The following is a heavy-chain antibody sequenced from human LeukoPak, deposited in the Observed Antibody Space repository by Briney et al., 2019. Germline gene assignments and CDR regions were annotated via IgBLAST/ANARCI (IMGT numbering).Heavy chain of an antibody. V-gene: IGHV4-38-2*02. J-gene: IGHJ4*02. Sequence: SETLSLTCTVSGYSISSGYYWGWIRQPPGKGLEWIGSIYHSGSTYYNPSLKSRVTISVDTSKNQFSLKLSSVTAADTAVYYCARAVWDDRSQRSSTSCYIKRADYWGQGTLVTVSS. CDR3: ARAVWDDRSQRSSTSCYIKRADY. CDR1: GYSISSGYY. D-gene: IGHD2-2*02. CDR2: IYHSGST.